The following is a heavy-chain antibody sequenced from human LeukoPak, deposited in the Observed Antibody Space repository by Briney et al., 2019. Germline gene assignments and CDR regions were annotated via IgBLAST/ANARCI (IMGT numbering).Heavy chain of an antibody. J-gene: IGHJ3*02. CDR1: GGTFSSYA. Sequence: ASVKVSCKASGGTFSSYAISWVRQAPGQGLEWMGRIIPILGIANYAQKFQGRVTITADKSTSTAYMELSSLRSEDTAVYYCARDPGSYGAYGVAFGIWGQGIMVTVSS. V-gene: IGHV1-69*04. D-gene: IGHD4-17*01. CDR2: IIPILGIA. CDR3: ARDPGSYGAYGVAFGI.